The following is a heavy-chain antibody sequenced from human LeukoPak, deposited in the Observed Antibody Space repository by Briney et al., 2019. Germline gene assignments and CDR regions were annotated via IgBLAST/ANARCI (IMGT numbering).Heavy chain of an antibody. Sequence: ASVKVSCKASGGTFSSYAISWVRQAPGQGLEWMGGIIPIFGTANYAQKFQGRVTITADESTSTAYMELSSLRSKDTAVYYCARNLFYYDFWSGYLPLGYWGQGTLVTVSS. V-gene: IGHV1-69*13. D-gene: IGHD3-3*01. J-gene: IGHJ4*02. CDR3: ARNLFYYDFWSGYLPLGY. CDR1: GGTFSSYA. CDR2: IIPIFGTA.